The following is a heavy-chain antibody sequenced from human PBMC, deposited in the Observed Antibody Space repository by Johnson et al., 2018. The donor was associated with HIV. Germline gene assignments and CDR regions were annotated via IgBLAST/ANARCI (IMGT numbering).Heavy chain of an antibody. J-gene: IGHJ3*02. CDR3: AREVKRYAFDI. Sequence: VQLVESGGGAVQPGRSLTLSCAASGFTFSIHAMHWVRQAPGKGLEYVSAISSNGGSTYYANSVKGRFTISRDNSKNTLYLQMNSLRAEDTAVYYCAREVKRYAFDIWGQGTLVTVSS. CDR1: GFTFSIHA. CDR2: ISSNGGST. V-gene: IGHV3-64*01.